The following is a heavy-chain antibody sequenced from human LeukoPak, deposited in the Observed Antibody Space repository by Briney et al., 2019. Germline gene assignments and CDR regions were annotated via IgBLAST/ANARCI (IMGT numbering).Heavy chain of an antibody. CDR3: ARHRGYSYGFDDFNI. Sequence: TSETLSLTCTVSGGSISTYYWSWIRQPAGKGLEWIGRIYTSGTNNYNPSPKSRLTMSIAPSKNQFSLKLSSVPAADTAVYYCARHRGYSYGFDDFNIWGQGTMVIVSS. J-gene: IGHJ3*02. CDR1: GGSISTYY. D-gene: IGHD5-18*01. V-gene: IGHV4-4*07. CDR2: IYTSGTN.